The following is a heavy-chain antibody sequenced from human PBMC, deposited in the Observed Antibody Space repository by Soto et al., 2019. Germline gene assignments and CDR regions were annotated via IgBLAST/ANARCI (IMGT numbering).Heavy chain of an antibody. J-gene: IGHJ6*02. CDR3: ARVSCYLTYYYYGMDV. CDR2: ISYDGSNK. D-gene: IGHD3-10*01. V-gene: IGHV3-30-3*01. CDR1: GVTFSSYA. Sequence: GGSLRLSCTASGVTFSSYAMHWVRQAPGKGLEWVAFISYDGSNKYYPDSVKGRFTISRDNSKNTPYLQMNSLRAEDTAVYYCARVSCYLTYYYYGMDVWGQGTTVTVSS.